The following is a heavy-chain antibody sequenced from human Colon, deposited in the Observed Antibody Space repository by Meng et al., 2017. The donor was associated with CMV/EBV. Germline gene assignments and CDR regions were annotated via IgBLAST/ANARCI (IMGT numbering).Heavy chain of an antibody. J-gene: IGHJ4*02. CDR2: IKQDGSEK. Sequence: GGSLRLSCAASGFPFSTYWMRWVRQAPGKGLEWVANIKQDGSEKDYVDSVKGRFTISRDNSKNTLYLQMDSLRRNDTAMYYCARVSSISVVPADAYWGRGTLVTVSS. V-gene: IGHV3-7*01. CDR3: ARVSSISVVPADAY. CDR1: GFPFSTYW. D-gene: IGHD2-2*01.